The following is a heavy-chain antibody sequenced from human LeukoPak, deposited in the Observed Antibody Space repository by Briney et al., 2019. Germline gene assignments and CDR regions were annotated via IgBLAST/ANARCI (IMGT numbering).Heavy chain of an antibody. D-gene: IGHD6-19*01. CDR3: VLRPIAVAGPYDY. J-gene: IGHJ4*02. CDR1: AFTFIFSNSG. Sequence: GGSLRLSCAASAFTFIFSNSGMHWVRQAPGKGLEWVAFIRYDGSNKYYADSVKGRFTISRDNSKNTLYLQMNSLRAEDTAVYYCVLRPIAVAGPYDYWGQGTLVTVSS. V-gene: IGHV3-30*02. CDR2: IRYDGSNK.